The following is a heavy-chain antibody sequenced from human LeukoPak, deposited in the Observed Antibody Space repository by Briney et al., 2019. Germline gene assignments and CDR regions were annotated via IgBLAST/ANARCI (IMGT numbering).Heavy chain of an antibody. J-gene: IGHJ4*02. D-gene: IGHD3-22*01. CDR3: ARFGLVVFPNFDY. Sequence: GASVKVSCKASGYTFTVYYMHWVRQAPGQGLEWMGWINPNSGGTNYAQKFQGRVTMTRDTSISTAYMELRSLRSDDTAVYYCARFGLVVFPNFDYWGQGTLVTVSS. CDR1: GYTFTVYY. CDR2: INPNSGGT. V-gene: IGHV1-2*02.